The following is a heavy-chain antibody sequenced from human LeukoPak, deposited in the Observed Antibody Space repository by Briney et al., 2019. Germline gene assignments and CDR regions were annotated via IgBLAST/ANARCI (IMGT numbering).Heavy chain of an antibody. V-gene: IGHV6-1*01. D-gene: IGHD3-22*01. CDR2: TYYRSKWYN. CDR1: GDSVSSNSAA. CDR3: ERGGYYDSSGYGAFDI. Sequence: SQTLSLTCAISGDSVSSNSAAWNWIRQSPSRGLEWLGRTYYRSKWYNDYAVSVKSRITINTDTSKNQFSLQLNSVTPEDTAVYYCERGGYYDSSGYGAFDIWGQGTMVTVSS. J-gene: IGHJ3*02.